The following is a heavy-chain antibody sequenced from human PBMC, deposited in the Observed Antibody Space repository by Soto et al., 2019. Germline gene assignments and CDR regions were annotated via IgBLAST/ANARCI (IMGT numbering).Heavy chain of an antibody. CDR1: GGSISSSSYY. D-gene: IGHD4-17*01. V-gene: IGHV4-39*01. Sequence: SETLSLTCTVSGGSISSSSYYWGWIRQPPGKGLEWIGSIYYSGSTYYNPSLKSRVTISVDTSKNQFSLKLSSVTAADTAVYYCARQCRDYGDYDHRSYYFDYWGQGTLVTVSS. J-gene: IGHJ4*02. CDR3: ARQCRDYGDYDHRSYYFDY. CDR2: IYYSGST.